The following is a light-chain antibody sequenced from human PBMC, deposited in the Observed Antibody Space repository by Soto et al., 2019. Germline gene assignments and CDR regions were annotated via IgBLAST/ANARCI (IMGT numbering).Light chain of an antibody. CDR3: QQYGSSPWT. J-gene: IGKJ1*01. Sequence: EIVLTQSPGTLSLSPGERATLSCRASQGLGSRHLAWYQQRPGQAPRLLIYDASSRATGIPDRFSGSGSGTEFTLGISRLEPEDFAVYYCQQYGSSPWTFGQGTKVDIK. V-gene: IGKV3-20*01. CDR2: DAS. CDR1: QGLGSRH.